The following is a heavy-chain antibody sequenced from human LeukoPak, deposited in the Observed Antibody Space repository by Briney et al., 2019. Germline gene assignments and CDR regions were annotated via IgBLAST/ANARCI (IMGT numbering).Heavy chain of an antibody. CDR1: GGSISCSDCY. Sequence: SETLPLTCTVFGGSISCSDCYWGWIRQPPGRGLDWIASIYYSGSTYYNPSLKNRVAMSVDTSKNQFSLRLSSVTAADTAVYYCARLTAAGTVDYWGQGTLVTVSS. CDR3: ARLTAAGTVDY. V-gene: IGHV4-39*01. D-gene: IGHD6-13*01. J-gene: IGHJ4*02. CDR2: IYYSGST.